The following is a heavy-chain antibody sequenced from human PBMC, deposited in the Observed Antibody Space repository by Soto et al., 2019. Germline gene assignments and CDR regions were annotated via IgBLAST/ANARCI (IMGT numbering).Heavy chain of an antibody. CDR3: ARASTLTVHCVSVSCPRMDV. CDR1: GGTFSSYA. D-gene: IGHD2-2*01. V-gene: IGHV1-69*06. Sequence: QVQLVQSGAEVKKPGSPVKVSCKASGGTFSSYAISWVRQAPGQGLEWMGGILPIFGTANYARKFRGRVTSHADRSTSKDYMELSSLRTEDTAVYYCARASTLTVHCVSVSCPRMDVWGQGTTVTVSS. J-gene: IGHJ6*02. CDR2: ILPIFGTA.